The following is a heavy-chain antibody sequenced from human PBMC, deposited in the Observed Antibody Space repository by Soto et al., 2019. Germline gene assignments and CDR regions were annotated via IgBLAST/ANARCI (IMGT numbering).Heavy chain of an antibody. V-gene: IGHV4-30-2*01. D-gene: IGHD3-22*01. Sequence: SETLSLTCVVSGDSVSRGGYSWSWIRQPPGKGLEWIGNIYHSGSTYYNPSLKSRVTISEDRSKNQISLKLSSVTAADTAVYYCAKSTYYYDSSGFPEYWGQGAPVTVSS. J-gene: IGHJ4*02. CDR1: GDSVSRGGYS. CDR2: IYHSGST. CDR3: AKSTYYYDSSGFPEY.